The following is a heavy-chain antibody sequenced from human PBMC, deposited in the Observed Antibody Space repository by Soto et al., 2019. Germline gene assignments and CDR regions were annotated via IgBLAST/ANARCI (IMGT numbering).Heavy chain of an antibody. CDR2: INAGNGNT. Sequence: QVQLVQSGTEEKKPGASVKVSCKASGYTFTSYAMHWVRQAPGQRLEWMGWINAGNGNTKYSQKFQGRVTITRDTSANTAYMELSSLRSEDTAVYYYARGIAPYYFDYWGQGTLVTVSS. CDR1: GYTFTSYA. J-gene: IGHJ4*02. V-gene: IGHV1-3*05. CDR3: ARGIAPYYFDY. D-gene: IGHD6-13*01.